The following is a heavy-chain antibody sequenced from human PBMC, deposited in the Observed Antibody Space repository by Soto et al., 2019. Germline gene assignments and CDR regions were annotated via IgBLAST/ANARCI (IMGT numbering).Heavy chain of an antibody. Sequence: PSETLSLTCAVSGGSISSNNWWRWVRQPPGKGLEWIGYIYYSGSTNYNPSLKSRVTISVDTSKNQFSLKLSSVTAADTAVYYCARGPYDRIDNWLDPWGQGTLVTVSS. CDR1: GGSISSNNW. CDR2: IYYSGST. D-gene: IGHD3-22*01. CDR3: ARGPYDRIDNWLDP. J-gene: IGHJ5*02. V-gene: IGHV4-4*02.